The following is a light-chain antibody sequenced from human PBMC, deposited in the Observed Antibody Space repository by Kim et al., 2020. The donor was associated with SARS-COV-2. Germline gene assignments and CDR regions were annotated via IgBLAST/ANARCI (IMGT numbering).Light chain of an antibody. J-gene: IGKJ2*01. V-gene: IGKV1-5*03. CDR3: QQYTILST. Sequence: DIQMTQSPSTLSASVGDRVTITCRASHTITSSLAWFQQKPGKAPKLLIYKVSTLQGGVPTRFSGSGSGTEFTLTISSLQPDDFATYYCQQYTILSTFGQGTKLEI. CDR1: HTITSS. CDR2: KVS.